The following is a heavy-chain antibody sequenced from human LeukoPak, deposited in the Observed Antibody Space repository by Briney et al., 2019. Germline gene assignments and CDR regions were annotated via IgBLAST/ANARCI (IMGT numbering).Heavy chain of an antibody. V-gene: IGHV4-59*01. CDR1: GGSISSYY. D-gene: IGHD2-21*01. CDR3: ARHCVADDYYYYGMDV. J-gene: IGHJ6*02. Sequence: SETLSLTCTVSGGSISSYYWSWIRQPPGKGLEWIGYIYYNGSTNYNPSLKSRVTISVDTSKNQFSLKLSSVTAADTAVYYCARHCVADDYYYYGMDVWGQGTTVTVSS. CDR2: IYYNGST.